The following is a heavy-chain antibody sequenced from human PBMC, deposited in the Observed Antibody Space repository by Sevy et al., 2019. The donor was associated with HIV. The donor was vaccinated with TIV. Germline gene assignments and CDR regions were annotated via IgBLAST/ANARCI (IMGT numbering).Heavy chain of an antibody. J-gene: IGHJ4*02. CDR2: IKRKTDGATT. V-gene: IGHV3-15*07. CDR3: TTVHDLGY. CDR1: GFTLNRAS. Sequence: GGSLRLSCAVSGFTLNRASMNWVRQAPGKGLEWVGRIKRKTDGATTDYGASVKGRFTISRDDSKDTVYLQMNSLKMEDTGLYYCTTVHDLGYWGQGSLVTVSS. D-gene: IGHD3-3*01.